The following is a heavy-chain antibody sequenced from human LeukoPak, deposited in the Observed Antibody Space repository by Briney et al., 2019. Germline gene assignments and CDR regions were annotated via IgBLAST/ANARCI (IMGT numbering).Heavy chain of an antibody. Sequence: GGSLRLSCAASGLTFSSYAMSWVRQAPGKGLEWVSAISGSGGSTYYADSVKGRFTISRDNSKNTLYLQMNSLRAEDTAVYYCAIIGLCSSTSCFNYWGQGTLVTVSS. V-gene: IGHV3-23*01. CDR2: ISGSGGST. CDR3: AIIGLCSSTSCFNY. J-gene: IGHJ4*02. CDR1: GLTFSSYA. D-gene: IGHD2-2*01.